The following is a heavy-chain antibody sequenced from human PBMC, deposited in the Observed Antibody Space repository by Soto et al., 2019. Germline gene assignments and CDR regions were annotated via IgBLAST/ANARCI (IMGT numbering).Heavy chain of an antibody. Sequence: EVQLLESGGGLVQPGGSLRLSCAASGFTFSSYAMSWVRQAPGKGLECVSAISGSGGSTYYADSVKGRFTISRDNSKNTLYVKMNRLRAEDRAVYYCAKEGHILTGYQPSDYWGQGTLVTVSS. CDR3: AKEGHILTGYQPSDY. V-gene: IGHV3-23*01. CDR1: GFTFSSYA. CDR2: ISGSGGST. D-gene: IGHD3-9*01. J-gene: IGHJ4*02.